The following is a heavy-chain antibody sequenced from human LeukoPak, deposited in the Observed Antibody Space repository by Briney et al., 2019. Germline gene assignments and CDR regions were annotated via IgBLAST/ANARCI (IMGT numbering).Heavy chain of an antibody. D-gene: IGHD1-26*01. CDR3: AHRSEVGATGVGAFDI. J-gene: IGHJ3*02. CDR2: IYWDDDK. Sequence: SGPTLVKPTQTLTLTCTFSGFSLSTSGVGVGWIRQPPGKALEWLALIYWDDDKRYSPSLKSRLTITKDTSKNQVVLTMTNMDPVDTATYYCAHRSEVGATGVGAFDIWGQGTMVTVSS. CDR1: GFSLSTSGVG. V-gene: IGHV2-5*02.